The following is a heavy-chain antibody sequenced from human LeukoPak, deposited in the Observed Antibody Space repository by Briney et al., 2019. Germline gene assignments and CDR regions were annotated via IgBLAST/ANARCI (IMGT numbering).Heavy chain of an antibody. D-gene: IGHD5-18*01. CDR2: IRYDGSNK. CDR1: GFTFSSYG. Sequence: PGGSLRLSCAASGFTFSSYGMHWVRQAPGKGLEWVAFIRYDGSNKYYADSVKGRFTISRDNSKYTLYLQMNSLRAEDTAVYYCAKERDTAMVTIDYWGQGTLVTVSS. V-gene: IGHV3-30*02. J-gene: IGHJ4*02. CDR3: AKERDTAMVTIDY.